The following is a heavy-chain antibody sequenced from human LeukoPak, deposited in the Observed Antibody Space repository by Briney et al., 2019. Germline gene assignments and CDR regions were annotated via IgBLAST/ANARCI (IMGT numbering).Heavy chain of an antibody. Sequence: PSETLSLTCTVSGDSTSNINYYWGWIRQPPGKGLEWIGSIYYSGSTYYNPSLKSRVTISVDTSKNQFSLKLSSVTAADTAVYYCARFIVGATKSIDYWGQGTLVTVSS. D-gene: IGHD1-26*01. CDR1: GDSTSNINYY. CDR3: ARFIVGATKSIDY. J-gene: IGHJ4*02. V-gene: IGHV4-39*07. CDR2: IYYSGST.